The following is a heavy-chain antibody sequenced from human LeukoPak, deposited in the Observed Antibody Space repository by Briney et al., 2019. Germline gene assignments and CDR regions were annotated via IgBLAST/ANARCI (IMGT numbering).Heavy chain of an antibody. V-gene: IGHV3-11*06. CDR1: GFTFSDYY. Sequence: NPGGSLRLSCAASGFTFSDYYMSWIRQAPGKGLEWVSLISTSSSYIHNADSVKGRFTISRDNAENSLYLQMNRLRAEDTAVYYCARAAIAAARIYYYMDVWGKGTTVTVSS. D-gene: IGHD6-13*01. J-gene: IGHJ6*03. CDR3: ARAAIAAARIYYYMDV. CDR2: ISTSSSYI.